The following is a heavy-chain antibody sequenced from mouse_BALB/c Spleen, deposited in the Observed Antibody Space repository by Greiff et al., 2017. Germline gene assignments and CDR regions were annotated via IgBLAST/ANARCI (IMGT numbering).Heavy chain of an antibody. CDR1: GYTFTDYN. D-gene: IGHD2-14*01. V-gene: IGHV1S29*02. J-gene: IGHJ4*01. CDR2: IYPYNGGT. Sequence: EVQVVESGPELVKPGASVKISCKASGYTFTDYNMHWVKQSHGKSLEWIGYIYPYNGGTGYNQKFKSKATLTVDNSSSTAYMELRSLTSEDSAVYYCARRGYSYAMDYWGQGTSVTVSS. CDR3: ARRGYSYAMDY.